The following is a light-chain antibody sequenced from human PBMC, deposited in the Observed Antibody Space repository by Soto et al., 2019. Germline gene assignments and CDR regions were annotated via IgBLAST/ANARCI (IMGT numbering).Light chain of an antibody. CDR3: TSYTTSSTYV. Sequence: QSALTQPASVSGSPGQSITISCTGTISDVSGYDYVSWYQHYPDKAPKLLIYDVSNRPSGVSDRFSGSKSGNTASLTISGLQAEDEADYYCTSYTTSSTYVFGTGTKLTVL. CDR1: ISDVSGYDY. V-gene: IGLV2-14*03. J-gene: IGLJ1*01. CDR2: DVS.